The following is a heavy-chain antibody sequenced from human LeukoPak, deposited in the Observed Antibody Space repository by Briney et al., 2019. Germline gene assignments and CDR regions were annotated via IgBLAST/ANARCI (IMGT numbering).Heavy chain of an antibody. CDR1: GFTFSNYA. V-gene: IGHV3-23*01. Sequence: GGSLRLSCGASGFTFSNYAISWVRQAPGKGLEWVSGITNGGGNTNYADSVKVRFTISRDNAKNTLYLRMDSLRAEDTAIYYCAKGATSAYFSPLDSWGQGTLVTVSS. CDR2: ITNGGGNT. CDR3: AKGATSAYFSPLDS. J-gene: IGHJ4*02. D-gene: IGHD3-22*01.